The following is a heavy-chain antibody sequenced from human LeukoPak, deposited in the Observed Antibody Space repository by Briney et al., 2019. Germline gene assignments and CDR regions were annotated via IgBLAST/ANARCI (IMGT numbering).Heavy chain of an antibody. CDR1: GGSISSYY. CDR2: IYYSGST. CDR3: ARRRAGVAGLYYFDY. D-gene: IGHD6-19*01. Sequence: PSETLSLTCTVSGGSISSYYWSWIRQPPGKGLEWIGYIYYSGSTNYNPSLKSRVTISVDTSKNQFSLKLSSVTAADTAVYYCARRRAGVAGLYYFDYWGQGTLVTVSS. V-gene: IGHV4-59*08. J-gene: IGHJ4*02.